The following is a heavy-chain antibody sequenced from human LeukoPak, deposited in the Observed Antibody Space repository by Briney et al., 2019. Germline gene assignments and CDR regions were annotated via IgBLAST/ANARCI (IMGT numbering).Heavy chain of an antibody. V-gene: IGHV4-59*08. CDR1: GGSISSYY. CDR3: ARDSYYDFWSGYSSYYYMDV. J-gene: IGHJ6*03. Sequence: SETLSLTCTVSGGSISSYYWSWIRQPPGKGLEWIGYIYYSGSTNYNPSLKSRVTISVDTSKNQFSLKLSSVTAADTAVYYCARDSYYDFWSGYSSYYYMDVWGKGTTVTVSS. CDR2: IYYSGST. D-gene: IGHD3-3*01.